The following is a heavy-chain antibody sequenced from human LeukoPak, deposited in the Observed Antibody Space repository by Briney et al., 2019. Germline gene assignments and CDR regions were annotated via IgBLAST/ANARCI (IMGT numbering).Heavy chain of an antibody. CDR2: TSTSGRT. CDR1: GGSISSGSYS. CDR3: ARGAVAGRFSLRPTGAYYMDV. J-gene: IGHJ6*03. V-gene: IGHV4-61*02. D-gene: IGHD6-13*01. Sequence: SETLSLTCTVSGGSISSGSYSWSWIRQPAGKGLEWIGRTSTSGRTNYNPSLKSRVTISVDTSKNQFSLKLNSVTAADTAVYYCARGAVAGRFSLRPTGAYYMDVWGKGTTVTVSS.